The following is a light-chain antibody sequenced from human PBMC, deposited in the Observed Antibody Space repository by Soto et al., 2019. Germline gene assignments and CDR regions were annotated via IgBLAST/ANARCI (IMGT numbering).Light chain of an antibody. CDR1: RSISDW. J-gene: IGKJ1*01. CDR2: DAS. V-gene: IGKV1-5*01. CDR3: LQYSSHSWT. Sequence: IQMTQSPSSLSPSFGDRVTITCRASRSISDWLAWYQQKPGKAPELLIFDASNLKSGVSSRFSGSGSGTEFTLTISRLQPDDVATYYCLQYSSHSWTFGQGTKVDIK.